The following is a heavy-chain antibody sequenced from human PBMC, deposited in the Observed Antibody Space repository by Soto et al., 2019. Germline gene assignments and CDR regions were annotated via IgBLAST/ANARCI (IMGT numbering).Heavy chain of an antibody. CDR3: AREREGSGFDP. CDR1: GYTFTSYD. D-gene: IGHD1-26*01. V-gene: IGHV1-8*01. Sequence: ASVKVSCKASGYTFTSYDINWVRQATGQGLEWMGWMNPNSGNTAYAQKFRGRVTMTRNTSISTAYMELSSLRSEDTAVYYCAREREGSGFDPWGQGTLVTVSS. J-gene: IGHJ5*02. CDR2: MNPNSGNT.